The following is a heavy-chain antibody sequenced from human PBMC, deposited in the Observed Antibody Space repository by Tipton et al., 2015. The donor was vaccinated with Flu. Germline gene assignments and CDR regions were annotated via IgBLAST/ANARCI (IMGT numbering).Heavy chain of an antibody. D-gene: IGHD1-26*01. CDR1: AFTFNSQG. J-gene: IGHJ5*02. V-gene: IGHV3-7*01. Sequence: LRLSCVVSAFTFNSQGVHWVRQGPGKGLEWVANVKQDGVEKHYVDSVKGRFTISRDNARNSLYLQMNSLRADDTAVYFCARDGPPYSPTSGWFDPWGQGTLVTVSS. CDR3: ARDGPPYSPTSGWFDP. CDR2: VKQDGVEK.